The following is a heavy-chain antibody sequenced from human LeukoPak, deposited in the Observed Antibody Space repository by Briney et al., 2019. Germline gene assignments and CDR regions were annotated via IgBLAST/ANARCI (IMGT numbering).Heavy chain of an antibody. CDR3: ARRTWIQWDY. D-gene: IGHD5-12*01. J-gene: IGHJ4*02. V-gene: IGHV3-21*01. CDR1: AFTFSSYS. CDR2: ISSSGSYI. Sequence: PGGSLRLSCVASAFTFSSYSMNWVRQAPGKGLEWVSSISSSGSYIYYADSVKGRFTISRDNAKKSLYLQMNSLRAEDTAVYYCARRTWIQWDYWGQGTLVTVSS.